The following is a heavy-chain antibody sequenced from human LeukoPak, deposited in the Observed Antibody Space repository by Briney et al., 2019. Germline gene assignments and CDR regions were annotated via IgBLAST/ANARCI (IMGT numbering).Heavy chain of an antibody. V-gene: IGHV1-3*03. Sequence: ASVKVFCKASGYTFTNYAMHWVRQAPGQRLEWMGWINTGNGNTKYYQAFQGRVTFSRDTSARTAYMDLRSLRSEDMAVYYCARGAERQTYNYYYMDVWGRGTTVTVYS. D-gene: IGHD1-26*01. CDR2: INTGNGNT. CDR3: ARGAERQTYNYYYMDV. CDR1: GYTFTNYA. J-gene: IGHJ6*03.